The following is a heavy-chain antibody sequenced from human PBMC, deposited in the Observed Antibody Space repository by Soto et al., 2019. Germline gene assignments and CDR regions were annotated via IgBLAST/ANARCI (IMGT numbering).Heavy chain of an antibody. Sequence: GGSLRLSCAASGFTFSSYAMSWVRQAPGKGLEWVSAISGSGGSTYYADSVQGRFTISRDDSKNTLYLQMNSLRAEDTAVYYCAKPYDFWSGYSSTAFDYWGQGTLVTVSS. J-gene: IGHJ4*02. CDR3: AKPYDFWSGYSSTAFDY. V-gene: IGHV3-23*01. CDR1: GFTFSSYA. CDR2: ISGSGGST. D-gene: IGHD3-3*01.